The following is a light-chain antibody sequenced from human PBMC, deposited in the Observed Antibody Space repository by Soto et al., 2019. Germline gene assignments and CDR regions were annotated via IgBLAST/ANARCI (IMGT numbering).Light chain of an antibody. CDR2: DAS. CDR3: QPFCSDTLT. V-gene: IGKV1-13*02. J-gene: IGKJ4*01. CDR1: QGISSA. Sequence: AIQLTQSPSSLSASVGDRVTVTCRASQGISSAFAWYQQEPGKAPKLLIYDASSLQSGVPSRFSGSGSGTDFTLTISSLQPEDSATYYCQPFCSDTLTFGGGTKVEIK.